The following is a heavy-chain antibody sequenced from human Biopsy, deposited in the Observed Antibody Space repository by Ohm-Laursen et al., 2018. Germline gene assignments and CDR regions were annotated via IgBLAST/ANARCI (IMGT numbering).Heavy chain of an antibody. D-gene: IGHD3-9*01. CDR3: ARVPAYPSIDGYYGLDL. Sequence: ASVKVSCKASGYTFAGYYLHWVRQAPGHGLEWMGRINPNSGNANYAQSFQGRLTVTRDTSISTAYMELTSLTFDDTAIYYCARVPAYPSIDGYYGLDLWGQGTTVIVS. CDR2: INPNSGNA. CDR1: GYTFAGYY. J-gene: IGHJ6*02. V-gene: IGHV1-2*06.